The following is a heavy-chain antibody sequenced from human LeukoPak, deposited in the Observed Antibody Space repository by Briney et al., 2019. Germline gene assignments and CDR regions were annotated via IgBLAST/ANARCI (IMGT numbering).Heavy chain of an antibody. J-gene: IGHJ6*03. CDR3: ASGTTTLWFGELYYYMDV. CDR2: IIPIFGTA. D-gene: IGHD3-10*01. V-gene: IGHV1-69*05. Sequence: ASVKVSCKASGGTFSSYAISWVRQAPGQGLEWMGGIIPIFGTANYAQKFQGRVTITTDESTSTAYMELSSLRSEDTAVYYCASGTTTLWFGELYYYMDVWRKRTTVTVSS. CDR1: GGTFSSYA.